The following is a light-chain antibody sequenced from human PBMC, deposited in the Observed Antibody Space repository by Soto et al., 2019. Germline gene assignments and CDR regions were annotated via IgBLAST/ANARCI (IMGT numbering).Light chain of an antibody. CDR3: TSYTSSSTPWV. Sequence: QSALTQPASVSGSPGQSITISCTGTSSDVGGYNYVSWYQQHPGKAPKLMIYEVSNRPSGVSNRFSGSKSGNTVSLTISGLQSDDQADYYCTSYTSSSTPWVFGGGTKLTVL. CDR1: SSDVGGYNY. CDR2: EVS. V-gene: IGLV2-14*01. J-gene: IGLJ3*02.